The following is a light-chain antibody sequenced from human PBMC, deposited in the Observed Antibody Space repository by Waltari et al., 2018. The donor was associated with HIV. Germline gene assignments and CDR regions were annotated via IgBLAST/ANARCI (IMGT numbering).Light chain of an antibody. CDR2: RAS. J-gene: IGKJ4*01. CDR1: QSVSSN. CDR3: QQYNNWPLT. Sequence: EIVMTQSPATLSVSPGERATISCRASQSVSSNLAWYQQKPGQAPRLLIYRASTRATGIPARFSGSGSGTEFTLTISSLQSEDFADYYCQQYNNWPLTFGGGTKVEIK. V-gene: IGKV3-15*01.